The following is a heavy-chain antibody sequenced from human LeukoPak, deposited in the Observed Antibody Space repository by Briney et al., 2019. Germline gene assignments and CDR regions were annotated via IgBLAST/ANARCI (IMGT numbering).Heavy chain of an antibody. J-gene: IGHJ4*02. CDR1: GFTFSNYW. CDR3: ARGGETSNWYPGYFDY. D-gene: IGHD6-13*01. CDR2: IKSDGSST. V-gene: IGHV3-74*01. Sequence: GGPLRLSCAASGFTFSNYWMHWVRQAPGKGPVWVSRIKSDGSSTGFADSVQGRFTISRDNGKNTLYLQMNSLRAEDTAVYYCARGGETSNWYPGYFDYWGQGALVTVSS.